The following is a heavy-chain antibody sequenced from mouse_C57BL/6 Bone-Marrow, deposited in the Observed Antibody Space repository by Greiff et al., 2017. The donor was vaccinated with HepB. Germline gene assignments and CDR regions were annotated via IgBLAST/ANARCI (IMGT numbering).Heavy chain of an antibody. Sequence: QVQLQQSGAELVRPGASVKLSCKASGYTFTDYYINWVKQRPGQGLEWIARIYPGSGNTYYNEKFKGKATLTAEKSSSTAYMQLSSLTSEDSAVYFCAVITTVVAHDYWGQGTTLTVSS. CDR1: GYTFTDYY. J-gene: IGHJ2*01. D-gene: IGHD1-1*01. CDR2: IYPGSGNT. CDR3: AVITTVVAHDY. V-gene: IGHV1-76*01.